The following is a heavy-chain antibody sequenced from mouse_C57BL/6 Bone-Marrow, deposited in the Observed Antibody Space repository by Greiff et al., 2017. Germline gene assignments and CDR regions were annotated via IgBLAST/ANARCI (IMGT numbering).Heavy chain of an antibody. CDR2: IDPENGDT. J-gene: IGHJ3*01. CDR3: TKNYDYDDPWFAY. Sequence: EVKLQESGAELVRPGASVKLSCTASGFNIKDDYMHWVKQRPEQGLEWIGWIDPENGDTEYASKFQGKATITADTSSNTAYLQLSSLTSEDTAVYYCTKNYDYDDPWFAYWGQGTLVTVSA. D-gene: IGHD2-4*01. V-gene: IGHV14-4*01. CDR1: GFNIKDDY.